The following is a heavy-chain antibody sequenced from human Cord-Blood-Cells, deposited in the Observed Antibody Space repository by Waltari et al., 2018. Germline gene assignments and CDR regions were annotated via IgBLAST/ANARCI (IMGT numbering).Heavy chain of an antibody. D-gene: IGHD6-13*01. CDR2: INHSGST. Sequence: QVQLQQWGAGLLKPSETLPLTCAVYGGSFSGSYWSWSRQPPGKGLEWIGEINHSGSTNYNPSLKSRVTISVDTSKIQFSLKLSSVTAADTAVYYCARLSPSHPVIAAAGDAFDIWGQGTMVTVSS. CDR1: GGSFSGSY. V-gene: IGHV4-34*01. J-gene: IGHJ3*02. CDR3: ARLSPSHPVIAAAGDAFDI.